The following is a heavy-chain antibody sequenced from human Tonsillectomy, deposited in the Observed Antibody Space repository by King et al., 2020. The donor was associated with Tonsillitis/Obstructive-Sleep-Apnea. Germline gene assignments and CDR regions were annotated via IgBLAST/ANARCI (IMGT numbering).Heavy chain of an antibody. CDR2: IYYSGST. J-gene: IGHJ4*02. D-gene: IGHD1-26*01. CDR1: GGSISSYY. Sequence: QLQESGPGLVKPSETLSLTCTVSGGSISSYYWSWIRQPPGKGLEWIGYIYYSGSTNYNPSLKSRVTISVDTSKNQFSLKLSSVTAADTAVYYCARHGSGRYPTHWGQGTLVTVSS. V-gene: IGHV4-59*08. CDR3: ARHGSGRYPTH.